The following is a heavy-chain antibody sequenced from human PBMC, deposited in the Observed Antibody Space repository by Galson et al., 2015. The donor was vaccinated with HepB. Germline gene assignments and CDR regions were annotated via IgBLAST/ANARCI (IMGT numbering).Heavy chain of an antibody. CDR3: AKVRSQQPGDY. Sequence: SLRLSCAAAGFTFSSYAMSWVRQAPGQGLEWVSAISGSGGSTYYADSVKGRFTISRDNSKNTLYLQMNSLRAEDTAVYYCAKVRSQQPGDYWGQGTLVTVSS. J-gene: IGHJ4*02. D-gene: IGHD6-13*01. CDR2: ISGSGGST. V-gene: IGHV3-23*01. CDR1: GFTFSSYA.